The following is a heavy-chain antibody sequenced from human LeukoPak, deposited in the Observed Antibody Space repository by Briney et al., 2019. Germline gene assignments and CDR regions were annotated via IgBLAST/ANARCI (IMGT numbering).Heavy chain of an antibody. CDR3: AKLGGYDILTGDAFDI. D-gene: IGHD3-9*01. Sequence: GESLKISCKASVFSFTNYWIAWVRQMPGEGLEWMGSIYPGDSDTRYNPSFQGQVTISADKSIKTAYLQWSSLKASDTAMYYCAKLGGYDILTGDAFDIWGQGTMVTVSS. CDR2: IYPGDSDT. J-gene: IGHJ3*02. V-gene: IGHV5-51*01. CDR1: VFSFTNYW.